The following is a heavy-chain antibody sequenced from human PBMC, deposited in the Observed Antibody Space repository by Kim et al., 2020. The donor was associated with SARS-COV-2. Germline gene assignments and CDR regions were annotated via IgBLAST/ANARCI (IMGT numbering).Heavy chain of an antibody. Sequence: GGSLRLSCAASEFTFSSYAMSWVRQAPGKGLEWVSTISGSGSSTNYADSVKGRFTISRDNSKNTLYLQMNSLRAEDTAVYYCAITRGSSYFDYWGQGTLVTVSS. CDR2: ISGSGSST. D-gene: IGHD3-10*01. J-gene: IGHJ4*02. CDR1: EFTFSSYA. CDR3: AITRGSSYFDY. V-gene: IGHV3-23*01.